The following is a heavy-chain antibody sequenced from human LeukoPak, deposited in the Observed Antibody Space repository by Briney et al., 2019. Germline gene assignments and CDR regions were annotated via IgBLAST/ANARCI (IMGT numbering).Heavy chain of an antibody. V-gene: IGHV4-59*01. CDR2: VSYSGNT. CDR1: GGSINSYY. D-gene: IGHD3-16*01. J-gene: IGHJ4*02. Sequence: PSETLSLTCTVPGGSINSYYWSWIRQLPGKGLEWIGYVSYSGNTNYNPSLKSRLTISVDTSKNQFSLKLSSVTAADTAVYYCARGGSYKFDYWGQGTLVTVSS. CDR3: ARGGSYKFDY.